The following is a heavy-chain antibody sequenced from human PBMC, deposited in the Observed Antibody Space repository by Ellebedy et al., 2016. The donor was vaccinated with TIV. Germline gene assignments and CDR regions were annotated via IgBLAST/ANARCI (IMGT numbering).Heavy chain of an antibody. J-gene: IGHJ6*02. V-gene: IGHV1-2*02. CDR2: INPDSGGT. D-gene: IGHD4/OR15-4a*01. Sequence: ASVKVSCKTSGYVFTAYYIHWVRQAPGQGLEWMGWINPDSGGTNLPQKVQGRVTMTRDTSVNTAYMELSRLQSDDTAVYYCAQVLRATSGMDVWGQGTTVIVS. CDR1: GYVFTAYY. CDR3: AQVLRATSGMDV.